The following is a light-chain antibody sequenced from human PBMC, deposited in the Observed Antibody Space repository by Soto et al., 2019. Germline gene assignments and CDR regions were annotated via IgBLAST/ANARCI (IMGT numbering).Light chain of an antibody. CDR2: EVT. CDR3: SSYTAFTTYV. V-gene: IGLV2-14*01. CDR1: NSDIGAYDY. J-gene: IGLJ1*01. Sequence: QSVLTQPASVSGSPGQSITISCTGSNSDIGAYDYVSWYQQHPGKPPTLLIYEVTFRPSGVPNRFSGSKSGNTASLTISGLQAEDEADYYWSSYTAFTTYVFGSGTKV.